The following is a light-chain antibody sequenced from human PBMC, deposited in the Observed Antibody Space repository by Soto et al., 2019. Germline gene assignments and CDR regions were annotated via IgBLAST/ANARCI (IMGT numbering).Light chain of an antibody. J-gene: IGLJ1*01. CDR3: ISYTSSRAYV. Sequence: QSVLTQPASVSGSPGQSITISCTGTSSDVGGYNYVSWYQQQSGKAPKLIIHEVSNRPSGVSNRFSGSKSGNTASLTISGLQAEDEAYYYCISYTSSRAYVFGIGTKVTVL. V-gene: IGLV2-14*01. CDR2: EVS. CDR1: SSDVGGYNY.